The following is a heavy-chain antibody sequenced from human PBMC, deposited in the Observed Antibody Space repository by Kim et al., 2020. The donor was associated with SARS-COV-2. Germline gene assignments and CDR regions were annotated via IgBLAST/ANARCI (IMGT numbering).Heavy chain of an antibody. Sequence: NPSLKSRISMSADTSKNHFSLKLLSVTAADTAVYYCARQRDGYNYEYGMDVWGQGTSVTVSS. J-gene: IGHJ6*02. V-gene: IGHV4-39*01. CDR3: ARQRDGYNYEYGMDV. D-gene: IGHD1-1*01.